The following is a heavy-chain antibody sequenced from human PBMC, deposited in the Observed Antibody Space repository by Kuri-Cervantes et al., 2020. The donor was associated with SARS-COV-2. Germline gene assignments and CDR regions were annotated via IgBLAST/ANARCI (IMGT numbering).Heavy chain of an antibody. Sequence: GESLKISCAASGFTFSSYAMSWVRQAPGKGLEWVSAISGSGGSTYYADSVKGRFTISRDNSKNTLYLQMNSLRAEDTAVYYCAKDPVSGAVAGMFDYWGQGTLVTVSS. CDR1: GFTFSSYA. CDR2: ISGSGGST. V-gene: IGHV3-23*01. J-gene: IGHJ4*02. CDR3: AKDPVSGAVAGMFDY. D-gene: IGHD6-19*01.